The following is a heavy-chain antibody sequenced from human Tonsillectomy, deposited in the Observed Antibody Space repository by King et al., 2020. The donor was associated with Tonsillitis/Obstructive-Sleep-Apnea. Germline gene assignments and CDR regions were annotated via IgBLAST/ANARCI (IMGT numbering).Heavy chain of an antibody. CDR1: GGSFSSYY. D-gene: IGHD5-12*01. J-gene: IGHJ6*03. CDR3: ARGENIVTYYYMDV. V-gene: IGHV4-59*01. Sequence: QLQESGPGLVKPSETLSLTCTVSGGSFSSYYWSWLRQPPGKGLEWIGYIYYSGSTNYNPSLQSRVTISVDTSKNQFSLKLSSVTAADTAVYYCARGENIVTYYYMDVWGKGTTVTVSS. CDR2: IYYSGST.